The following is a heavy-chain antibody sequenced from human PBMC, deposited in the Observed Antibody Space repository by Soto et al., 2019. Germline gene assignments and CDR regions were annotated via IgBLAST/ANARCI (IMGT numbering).Heavy chain of an antibody. V-gene: IGHV3-30*19. CDR2: ISHDEYYI. CDR3: ARDPERLKFGDIDF. J-gene: IGHJ4*02. CDR1: GFVFSAYV. D-gene: IGHD3-16*01. Sequence: QVHLVESGGGVVQPGTSLRLSCATSGFVFSAYVMHWVRQAPGKGLAWVAMISHDEYYIYYADSVKGRFTISRDNSKDTLYLQMSNLKTEDTAMYYCARDPERLKFGDIDFWGQGTRVTVSS.